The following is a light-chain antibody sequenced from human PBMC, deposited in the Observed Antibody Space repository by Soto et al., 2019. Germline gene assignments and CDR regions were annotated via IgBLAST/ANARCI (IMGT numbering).Light chain of an antibody. CDR2: GAS. V-gene: IGKV1-27*01. CDR1: PGVSNY. Sequence: DNQMTRSPSSLSASVGDRVTITCRASPGVSNYLAWYQQQPGKAPKLLIHGASTLESGVPSRFSGSGSGTDFTLTISSLQPEDVATYYCQKYNSAPYTFGPGTRVDIK. J-gene: IGKJ3*01. CDR3: QKYNSAPYT.